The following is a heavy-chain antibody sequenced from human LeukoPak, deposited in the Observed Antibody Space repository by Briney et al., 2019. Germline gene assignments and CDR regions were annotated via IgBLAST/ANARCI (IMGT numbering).Heavy chain of an antibody. J-gene: IGHJ4*02. CDR2: ISGSGGST. Sequence: GGSLRLSCAASGFTFSSYAMNWARQAPGKGLEWVSGISGSGGSTYYADSVRGRFTISRDNSKNTLYLQMNSLRAEDTAVYYCAKDAATIKPYYFDHWGRGTLVTVSS. CDR3: AKDAATIKPYYFDH. V-gene: IGHV3-23*01. CDR1: GFTFSSYA. D-gene: IGHD2-15*01.